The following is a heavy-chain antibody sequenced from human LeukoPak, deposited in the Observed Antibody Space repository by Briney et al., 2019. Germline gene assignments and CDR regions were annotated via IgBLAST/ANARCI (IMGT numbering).Heavy chain of an antibody. J-gene: IGHJ4*02. CDR3: TRDLERGVGSFL. CDR2: IRSKAYGGTT. CDR1: GFTFGDYA. V-gene: IGHV3-49*04. Sequence: GGSLRLSCTASGFTFGDYAMSWVRQAPGKGLEWVGFIRSKAYGGTTEYAASVKGRFTISRDDSKSIAYLQMNSLKTEDTAVYYCTRDLERGVGSFLWGQGTLVTVSS. D-gene: IGHD3-10*01.